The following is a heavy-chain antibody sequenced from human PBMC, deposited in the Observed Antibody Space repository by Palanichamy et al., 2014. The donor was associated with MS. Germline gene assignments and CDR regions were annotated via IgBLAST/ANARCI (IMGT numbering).Heavy chain of an antibody. CDR3: ARPHTGNYYRSGGWFDP. Sequence: QLQLQESGPGVVKPSETLSLACSVSGVSISRSSHYWGWIRQPPGKGLEWIGSIYYTGNTYYNPSLKSRVTMSVDTSKNQFSLKLSSVTAADTAVYYCARPHTGNYYRSGGWFDPWGQGTLVTVSS. V-gene: IGHV4-39*01. CDR2: IYYTGNT. J-gene: IGHJ5*02. CDR1: GVSISRSSHY. D-gene: IGHD3-22*01.